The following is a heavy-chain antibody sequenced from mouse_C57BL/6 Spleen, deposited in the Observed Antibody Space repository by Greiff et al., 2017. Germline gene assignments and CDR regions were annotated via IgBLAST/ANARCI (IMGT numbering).Heavy chain of an antibody. CDR1: GYTFTDYY. CDR3: ARTGLSSLWYFDV. D-gene: IGHD1-1*01. Sequence: QVQLKQSGPELVKPGASVKISCKASGYTFTDYYINWVKQRPGQGLEWIGWICPGSGNTKYNEKFKGKATLTVDTSSSTAYMQLSSLTSEDSAVYFCARTGLSSLWYFDVWGTGTTVTVSS. J-gene: IGHJ1*03. CDR2: ICPGSGNT. V-gene: IGHV1-84*01.